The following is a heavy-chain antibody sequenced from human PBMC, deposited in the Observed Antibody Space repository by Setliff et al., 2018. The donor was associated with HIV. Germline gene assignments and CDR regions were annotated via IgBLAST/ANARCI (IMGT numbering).Heavy chain of an antibody. Sequence: SETLSLTCRVSSGSISGYYWSWVRQPPGRGLEWIGHVSYSGSTSYNPSLNSRVTMSVDTSRDQFSLKLSSVTAADTAVYYCARTRGRAPVSYYFDNWGQGRLVTVSS. CDR2: VSYSGST. CDR3: ARTRGRAPVSYYFDN. D-gene: IGHD2-2*01. CDR1: SGSISGYY. J-gene: IGHJ4*02. V-gene: IGHV4-59*01.